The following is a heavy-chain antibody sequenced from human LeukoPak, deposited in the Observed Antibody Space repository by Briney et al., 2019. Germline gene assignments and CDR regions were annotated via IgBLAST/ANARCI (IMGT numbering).Heavy chain of an antibody. V-gene: IGHV3-21*01. Sequence: GGSLRLSCAASGFTFSSYSMNWVRQAPGKGLEWVSSISSSSSYIYYADSVKGRFTISRDNAKNSLYLQMNSLRAEDTAVYYYARDIAVADKYYYYGMDVWGQGTTVTVSS. CDR3: ARDIAVADKYYYYGMDV. D-gene: IGHD6-19*01. CDR1: GFTFSSYS. J-gene: IGHJ6*02. CDR2: ISSSSSYI.